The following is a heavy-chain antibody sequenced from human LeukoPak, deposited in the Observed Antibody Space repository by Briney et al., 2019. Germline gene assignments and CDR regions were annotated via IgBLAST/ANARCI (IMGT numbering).Heavy chain of an antibody. CDR3: ARHDYGRSIPFDY. V-gene: IGHV5-51*01. J-gene: IGHJ4*02. Sequence: VKICCRGSGDGFSRCGDVGGRQMPEKSLEWMGIIYPGDSDTRYSPSFQGQVTISADKSISTAYLQWSSLKASDTAMYYCARHDYGRSIPFDYWGQGTLVTVSS. D-gene: IGHD4/OR15-4a*01. CDR1: GDGFSRCG. CDR2: IYPGDSDT.